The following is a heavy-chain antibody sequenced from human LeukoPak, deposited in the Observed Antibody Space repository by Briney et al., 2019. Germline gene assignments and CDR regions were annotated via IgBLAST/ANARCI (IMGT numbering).Heavy chain of an antibody. D-gene: IGHD3-22*01. V-gene: IGHV3-30*04. CDR2: ISFHGTDS. CDR1: GFTFISYA. J-gene: IGHJ4*02. Sequence: GTSLRLSCAASGFTFISYAIHWVRQAPGKGLEWVAVISFHGTDSFYADSVKGRFTISRDNAKNSLYLQMNSLRAEDTALYYCARFEYYYDGSGAIDYWGQGTLVTVSS. CDR3: ARFEYYYDGSGAIDY.